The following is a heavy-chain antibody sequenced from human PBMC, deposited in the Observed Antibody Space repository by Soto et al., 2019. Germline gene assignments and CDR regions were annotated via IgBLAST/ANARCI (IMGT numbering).Heavy chain of an antibody. D-gene: IGHD6-6*01. CDR3: AHSRYSRSSFDS. J-gene: IGHJ4*02. CDR1: GFSLTSNDVG. V-gene: IGHV2-5*02. Sequence: GPTLVNPTQTPTLTCTFSGFSLTSNDVGVGWIRQPPGKALEWLALIYWDDDKRYSPSLKSRLTITKDTSKNQVVLRMTNMDPVDTATYYCAHSRYSRSSFDSWGQGTLVPVSS. CDR2: IYWDDDK.